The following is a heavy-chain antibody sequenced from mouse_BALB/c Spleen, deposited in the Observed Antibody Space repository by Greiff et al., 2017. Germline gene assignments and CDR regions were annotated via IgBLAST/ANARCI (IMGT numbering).Heavy chain of an antibody. V-gene: IGHV3-2*02. Sequence: EVKLMESGPGLVKPSQSLSLTCTVTGYSITSDYAWNWIRQFPGNKLEWMGYISYSGSTSYNPSLKSRISITRDTSKNQFFLQLNSVTTEDTATYYCARDDTASWFAYWGQGTLVTVSA. D-gene: IGHD1-2*01. J-gene: IGHJ3*01. CDR1: GYSITSDYA. CDR3: ARDDTASWFAY. CDR2: ISYSGST.